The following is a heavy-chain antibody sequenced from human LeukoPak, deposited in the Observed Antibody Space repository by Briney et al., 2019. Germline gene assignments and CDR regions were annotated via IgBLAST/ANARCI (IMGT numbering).Heavy chain of an antibody. V-gene: IGHV4-59*01. D-gene: IGHD2-15*01. CDR3: ARAVGYYYYMDV. CDR1: AGSISSYY. Sequence: SETLSLTCTVSAGSISSYYWSWIRQPPGKGLEWIGYIYYSGSTNYNPSLKSRVTISVDTSKNQFSLKLRSVTAADTALYYCARAVGYYYYMDVWGKGTTVTVSS. CDR2: IYYSGST. J-gene: IGHJ6*03.